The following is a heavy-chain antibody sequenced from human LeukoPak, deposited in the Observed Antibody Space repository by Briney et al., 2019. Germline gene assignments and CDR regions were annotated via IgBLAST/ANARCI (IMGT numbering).Heavy chain of an antibody. V-gene: IGHV3-23*01. J-gene: IGHJ4*02. D-gene: IGHD4-17*01. CDR1: GFTFSSYA. Sequence: GGSLRLSCAASGFTFSSYAMSWVRQAQGKGLEWVSSISGSGGSTYYADSVKGRFTISRDNSKHPLYLQMNSLRGEDTAVHYCAKMEAWTTVTGSGVEYWGQGTLVTVSS. CDR2: ISGSGGST. CDR3: AKMEAWTTVTGSGVEY.